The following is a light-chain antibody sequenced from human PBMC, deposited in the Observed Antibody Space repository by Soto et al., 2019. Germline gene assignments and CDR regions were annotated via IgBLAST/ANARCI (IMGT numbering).Light chain of an antibody. CDR3: SLYTSGGNYV. Sequence: QSVLTQPASVPGSPGQSITISCTGTSSDVAAYNYVSWYQQHPGKAPKLMVYDVSNRPSGVSNRFSGSKSGNTASLTISGLQAEDEADYYCSLYTSGGNYVFGTGTKVTVL. J-gene: IGLJ1*01. CDR1: SSDVAAYNY. V-gene: IGLV2-14*03. CDR2: DVS.